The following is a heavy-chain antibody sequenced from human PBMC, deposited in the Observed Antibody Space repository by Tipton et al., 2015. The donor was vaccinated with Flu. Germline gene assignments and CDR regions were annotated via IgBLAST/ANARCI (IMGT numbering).Heavy chain of an antibody. J-gene: IGHJ6*02. D-gene: IGHD3-16*01. CDR1: GFTFDDYT. V-gene: IGHV3-43*01. Sequence: GSLRLSCAASGFTFDDYTMHWVRQAPGKGLEWVSLISWDGGSTYYADSVKGRFTISRDNSKNSLYLQMNSLRTEDTALYYCAKDGKDWGKRYYYYGMDVWGQGTTVTVSS. CDR3: AKDGKDWGKRYYYYGMDV. CDR2: ISWDGGST.